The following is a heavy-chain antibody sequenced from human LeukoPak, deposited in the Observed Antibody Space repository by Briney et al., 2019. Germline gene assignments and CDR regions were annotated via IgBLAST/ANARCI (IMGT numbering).Heavy chain of an antibody. D-gene: IGHD6-19*01. CDR2: INPNSGGT. Sequence: VASVKVSCKASGYTFTGYYMRWVRQAPGQGLEWMGWINPNSGGTNYAQKFQGRVTMTRDTSISTAYMELSRLRSDDTAVYYCARVDSSGWYGGGYFDYWGQGTLVTVSS. J-gene: IGHJ4*02. CDR3: ARVDSSGWYGGGYFDY. CDR1: GYTFTGYY. V-gene: IGHV1-2*02.